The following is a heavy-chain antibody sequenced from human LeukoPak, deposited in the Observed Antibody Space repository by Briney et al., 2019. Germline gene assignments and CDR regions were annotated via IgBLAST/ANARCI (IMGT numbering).Heavy chain of an antibody. CDR1: GGSISSYY. D-gene: IGHD6-19*01. V-gene: IGHV4-59*01. CDR3: ARSVGSGWYDYYYGMDV. J-gene: IGHJ6*02. Sequence: SETLSLTCTVSGGSISSYYWSWIRQPPGKGLEWIGYIYYSGSTNYNPSLKSRVTISVDTSKNQFSLKLSSVTAADTAVYYCARSVGSGWYDYYYGMDVWGQGPRSPSP. CDR2: IYYSGST.